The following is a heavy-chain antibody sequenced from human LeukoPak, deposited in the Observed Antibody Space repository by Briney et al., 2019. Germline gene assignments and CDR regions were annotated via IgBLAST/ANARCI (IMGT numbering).Heavy chain of an antibody. CDR3: ARASIRYFDWLSPGGAFDI. Sequence: ASVKVSCKASGYTFTRYGISWVRQAPGQGLEWMGWISDYNGNTNYAQKLQGRVTMTTDTSTSTAYMELRSLRSDDRAVYYCARASIRYFDWLSPGGAFDIWGQGTMVTVSS. J-gene: IGHJ3*02. V-gene: IGHV1-18*01. CDR2: ISDYNGNT. D-gene: IGHD3-9*01. CDR1: GYTFTRYG.